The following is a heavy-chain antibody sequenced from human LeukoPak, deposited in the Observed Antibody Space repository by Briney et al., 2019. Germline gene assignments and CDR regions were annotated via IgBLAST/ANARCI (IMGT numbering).Heavy chain of an antibody. CDR2: ISSSRSTI. V-gene: IGHV3-48*01. CDR3: ASPGYYYDSSGYYYIDAFDI. J-gene: IGHJ3*02. Sequence: GGSLRLSCAASGFTFSSYSMNWVRQAPGKGLEWGSYISSSRSTIYYTDSVKGRFTTSRDNAKNSLYLQMNSLRAEDTAVYYCASPGYYYDSSGYYYIDAFDIWGQGTMVTVSS. CDR1: GFTFSSYS. D-gene: IGHD3-22*01.